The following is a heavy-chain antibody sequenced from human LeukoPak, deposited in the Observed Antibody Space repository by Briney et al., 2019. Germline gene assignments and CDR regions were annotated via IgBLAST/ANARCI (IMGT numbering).Heavy chain of an antibody. J-gene: IGHJ4*02. CDR3: AREYSSSGHHVPCFDY. CDR1: GFTVSSNY. CDR2: IYRGGST. Sequence: PGGSLRLSCAASGFTVSSNYMSWVRQAPGKGLEWVSVIYRGGSTYYADSVKGRFTISRDNSKNTLYLQMNSLRAEDTAVYYCAREYSSSGHHVPCFDYWGQGTLVTVSS. V-gene: IGHV3-53*01. D-gene: IGHD6-19*01.